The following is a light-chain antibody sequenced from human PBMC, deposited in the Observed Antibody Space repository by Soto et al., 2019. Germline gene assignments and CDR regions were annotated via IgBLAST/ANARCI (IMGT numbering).Light chain of an antibody. CDR3: QQYNNWPPMLT. Sequence: EIVLTQSPGTLSLSPGERATLSCRASQSVSSSHLAWYQQKPGQAPRLLIYSASSRATGIPARFSGSGSGTEFTLTISSLQSEDFAVYYCQQYNNWPPMLTFGGGTKVDIK. CDR2: SAS. V-gene: IGKV3-15*01. J-gene: IGKJ4*01. CDR1: QSVSSSH.